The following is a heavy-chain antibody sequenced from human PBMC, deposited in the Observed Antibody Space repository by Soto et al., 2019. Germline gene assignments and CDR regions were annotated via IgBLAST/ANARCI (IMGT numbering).Heavy chain of an antibody. D-gene: IGHD6-19*01. CDR3: AKDSKVRSIAVAGYFDY. Sequence: QVQLVESGGGVVQPGRSLRLSCAASGFTFSSYGMHWVRQAPGKGLEWVAVISYDGSNKYYADSVKGRFTISRDNSKNTLYLQMNSLRAEDTAVYYCAKDSKVRSIAVAGYFDYWGQGTLVTVSS. CDR2: ISYDGSNK. CDR1: GFTFSSYG. V-gene: IGHV3-30*18. J-gene: IGHJ4*02.